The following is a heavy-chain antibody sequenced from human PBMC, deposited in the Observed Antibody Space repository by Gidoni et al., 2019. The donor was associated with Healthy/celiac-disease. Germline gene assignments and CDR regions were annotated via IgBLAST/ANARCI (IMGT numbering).Heavy chain of an antibody. J-gene: IGHJ3*02. Sequence: QLQLQESGPGLVKPSETLSLTCTVSGGPISSSSYYWGWIRQPPGKGLEWIGSIYYSGSTYYNPSLKSRVTISVDTSKNQFSLKLSSVTAADTAVYYCASVARIEYSSPLAAFDIWGQGTMVTVSS. CDR2: IYYSGST. CDR1: GGPISSSSYY. CDR3: ASVARIEYSSPLAAFDI. V-gene: IGHV4-39*01. D-gene: IGHD6-6*01.